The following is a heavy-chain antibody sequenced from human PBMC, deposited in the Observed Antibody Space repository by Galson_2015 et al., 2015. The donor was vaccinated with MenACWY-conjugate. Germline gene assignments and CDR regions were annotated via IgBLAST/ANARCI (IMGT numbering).Heavy chain of an antibody. CDR1: GFTFSSNW. Sequence: SLRLSCAASGFTFSSNWMSWVRQAPGKGLEWVANINQDGSEKYYVDSMKGRFTISRDDAKNSLYLQMNSLRAEDTAVYYCARLPAGSEIRYFYGMDVWGQATTVTVSS. CDR2: INQDGSEK. J-gene: IGHJ6*02. CDR3: ARLPAGSEIRYFYGMDV. V-gene: IGHV3-7*03. D-gene: IGHD5-24*01.